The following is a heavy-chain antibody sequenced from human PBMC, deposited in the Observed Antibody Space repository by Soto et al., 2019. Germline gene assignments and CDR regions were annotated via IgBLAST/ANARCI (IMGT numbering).Heavy chain of an antibody. CDR1: GGSISSGGYY. V-gene: IGHV4-31*03. Sequence: SETLSLTCTVSGGSISSGGYYWSWIRQHPGKGLEWIGYIYYNGDTYYNPSLKSRVSISIDTSKNQFSPRLTSVTAADTAVYYCARSHRDNWGSPDYFDYWGQGTLVTVSS. CDR3: ARSHRDNWGSPDYFDY. CDR2: IYYNGDT. J-gene: IGHJ4*02. D-gene: IGHD7-27*01.